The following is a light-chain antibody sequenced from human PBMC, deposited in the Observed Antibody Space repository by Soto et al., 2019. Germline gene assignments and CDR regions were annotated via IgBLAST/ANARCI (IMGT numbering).Light chain of an antibody. J-gene: IGKJ1*01. V-gene: IGKV1-12*01. Sequence: DIQMTQSPSSVSGSVGDRVTITCRASQDITWWLAWYQQKPGKAPKLLIYGASNRATGIPDRFSGSGSGTDFTLTISRLEPEDFAVYYCQQYGSSGTFGQGTKVDI. CDR1: QDITWW. CDR3: QQYGSSGT. CDR2: GAS.